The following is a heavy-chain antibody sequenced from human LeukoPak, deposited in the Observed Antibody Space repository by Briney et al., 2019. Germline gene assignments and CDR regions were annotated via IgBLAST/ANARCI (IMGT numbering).Heavy chain of an antibody. Sequence: GGSLRLSCAASGFTFNTYGMHWVRQAPGKGLEWVAFIRYDGSNKYYEESAKGRFTISRDNSKNTLYLQMNSLRPEDTAVYYCAKGGNGSSVLDVWGKGTTVTVSS. CDR1: GFTFNTYG. D-gene: IGHD6-6*01. J-gene: IGHJ6*04. CDR3: AKGGNGSSVLDV. CDR2: IRYDGSNK. V-gene: IGHV3-30*02.